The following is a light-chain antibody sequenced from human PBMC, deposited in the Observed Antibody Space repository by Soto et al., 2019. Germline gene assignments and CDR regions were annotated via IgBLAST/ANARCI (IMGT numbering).Light chain of an antibody. Sequence: EIVLTQSPATLSLSPGKRATLSCRASQSVSNFLAWYRQKPGQAPSLLIYDTSNRATGIPARFSGSGSGTDFTLTINNLEPEDFAVYYCQQRSNWPITFXQGTRMEIK. V-gene: IGKV3-11*01. CDR1: QSVSNF. J-gene: IGKJ5*01. CDR2: DTS. CDR3: QQRSNWPIT.